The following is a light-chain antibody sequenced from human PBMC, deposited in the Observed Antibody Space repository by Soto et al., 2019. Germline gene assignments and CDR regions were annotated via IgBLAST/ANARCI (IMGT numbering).Light chain of an antibody. Sequence: QSVLTQPRSVSGSPVQPVTISCTGTSSEFGDYNDVSWYRLQPGKAPKLMIYDVSNRPSEVPDRFSGSKSGNTASLTISGLQAEDDADYCCCSHVGPCTFAVLGTGDKISDL. V-gene: IGLV2-11*01. CDR1: SSEFGDYND. CDR2: DVS. CDR3: CSHVGPCTFAV. J-gene: IGLJ1*01.